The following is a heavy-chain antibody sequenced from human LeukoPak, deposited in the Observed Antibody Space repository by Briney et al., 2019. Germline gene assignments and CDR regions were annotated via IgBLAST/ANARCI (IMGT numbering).Heavy chain of an antibody. J-gene: IGHJ3*02. CDR2: ISGSGDST. Sequence: PGGSLRLSCAASGFTFSNYAMRWVRQAPGKGLEWVSGISGSGDSTYYADSVKGRLTISRDNSKNTLYLQMNSLRAEDTAVYYCAKDQAAGDAFDIWGQGTMVTVSS. CDR1: GFTFSNYA. D-gene: IGHD6-13*01. V-gene: IGHV3-23*01. CDR3: AKDQAAGDAFDI.